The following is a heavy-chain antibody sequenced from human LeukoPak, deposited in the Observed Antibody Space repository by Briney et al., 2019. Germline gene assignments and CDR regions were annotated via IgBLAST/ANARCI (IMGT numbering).Heavy chain of an antibody. CDR3: AKNQLMGDLDY. D-gene: IGHD1-26*01. CDR2: IRFDGNNQ. CDR1: GFTFRSRG. J-gene: IGHJ4*02. Sequence: GRSLRLSCAASGFTFRSRGMHWVRQPPGKGLEWVAFIRFDGNNQHYADSVKGRFTISRDNSKSTLFLQMNSLSTEDTAVYFCAKNQLMGDLDYWGQETLVTVSS. V-gene: IGHV3-30*02.